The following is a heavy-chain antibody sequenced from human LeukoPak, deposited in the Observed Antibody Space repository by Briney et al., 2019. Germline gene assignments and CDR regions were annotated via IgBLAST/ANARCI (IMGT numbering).Heavy chain of an antibody. CDR1: GGSISGGAYF. CDR3: ARGRITILSGGMDV. Sequence: PSETLSLTCTVSGGSISGGAYFWSWIRQHPGKGLEWIGYIYYSGNTCYNLSLKSPVIISIDTSKNQFSLNLISVTAADTAVYYCARGRITILSGGMDVWGQGTTVTVSS. J-gene: IGHJ6*02. D-gene: IGHD3-9*01. CDR2: IYYSGNT. V-gene: IGHV4-31*01.